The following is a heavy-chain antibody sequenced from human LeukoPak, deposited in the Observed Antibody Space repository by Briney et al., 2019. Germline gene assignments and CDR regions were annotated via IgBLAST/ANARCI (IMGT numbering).Heavy chain of an antibody. Sequence: GGSLRLSCAASGFTFSSYSMDWVRQAPGKGLEWVSSISSSSSYIYYADSVKGRFTISRDNAKNSLYLQMNSLRAEDTAVYYCARAGRNWIDYWGQGTLVTVSS. D-gene: IGHD1-1*01. CDR2: ISSSSSYI. CDR1: GFTFSSYS. V-gene: IGHV3-21*01. CDR3: ARAGRNWIDY. J-gene: IGHJ4*02.